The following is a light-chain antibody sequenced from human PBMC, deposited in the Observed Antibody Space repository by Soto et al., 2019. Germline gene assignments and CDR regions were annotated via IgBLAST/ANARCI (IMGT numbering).Light chain of an antibody. V-gene: IGKV1-39*01. CDR1: QSISSY. Sequence: DIQMTQSPSSLSASVGDRVTITCRASQSISSYLNWYQQKPGKAPKLLIYAASSLQSGVPSRFSGSGSGTDFTLTISSLQPEDFATYYCQQCYSTPPPYTFGQGTKLEIK. CDR3: QQCYSTPPPYT. CDR2: AAS. J-gene: IGKJ2*01.